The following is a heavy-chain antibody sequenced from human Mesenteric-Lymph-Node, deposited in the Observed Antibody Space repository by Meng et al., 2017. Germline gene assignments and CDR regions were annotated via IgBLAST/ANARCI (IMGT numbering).Heavy chain of an antibody. CDR2: INSDGSST. V-gene: IGHV3-74*01. CDR3: ARARDPDYGDYEVYFQH. D-gene: IGHD4-17*01. Sequence: GESLKISCAASGFTFSSYWMHWVRQAPGKGLVWVSRINSDGSSTSYADSVKGRFTISRDNAKNTLYLQMNSLRAEDTAVYYCARARDPDYGDYEVYFQHWGQGTLVTVSS. J-gene: IGHJ1*01. CDR1: GFTFSSYW.